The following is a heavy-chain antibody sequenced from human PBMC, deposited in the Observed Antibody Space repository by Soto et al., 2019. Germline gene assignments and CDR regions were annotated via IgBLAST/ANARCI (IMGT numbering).Heavy chain of an antibody. CDR3: ARQPTTGDTDLWFDP. Sequence: SETLSLTCNVPGGSISTSRSYWALIRQPPGKGLEWLANIFYSGSTYYNPSLASRVTVSVDTSKNEFSLKLRSVTAADTAVYYCARQPTTGDTDLWFDPWGQGTLVT. CDR2: IFYSGST. V-gene: IGHV4-39*01. J-gene: IGHJ5*02. CDR1: GGSISTSRSY. D-gene: IGHD2-21*01.